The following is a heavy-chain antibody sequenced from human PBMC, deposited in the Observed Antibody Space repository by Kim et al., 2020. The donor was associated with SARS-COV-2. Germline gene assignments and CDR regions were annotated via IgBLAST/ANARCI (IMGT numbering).Heavy chain of an antibody. CDR3: AGIMVTTFPYYYGMAV. J-gene: IGHJ6*02. CDR1: GGTFIDYV. D-gene: IGHD2-21*02. Sequence: SVKVSCKASGGTFIDYVFSWVRQAPGQGLEWMGGIISIFGTPKYAQNFQGRITITADESTSTVFMDLNSLRSEDTAVYYCAGIMVTTFPYYYGMAVWGQGTAVTVSS. V-gene: IGHV1-69*13. CDR2: IISIFGTP.